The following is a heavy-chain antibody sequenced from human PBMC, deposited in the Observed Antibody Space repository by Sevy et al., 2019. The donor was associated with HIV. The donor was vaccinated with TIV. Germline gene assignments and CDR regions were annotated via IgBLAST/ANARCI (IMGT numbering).Heavy chain of an antibody. Sequence: SETLSLTCAVHGGSFSGYYWNWIRQPPGKGLEWIGEMNHSGSTNYSPSLKSRVTISVDTSKNQFSLKLSSVTAADTAVYYCARSPPIVVVPGAPSWFDPWGQGTLVTVSS. D-gene: IGHD2-2*01. CDR2: MNHSGST. V-gene: IGHV4-34*01. CDR1: GGSFSGYY. CDR3: ARSPPIVVVPGAPSWFDP. J-gene: IGHJ5*02.